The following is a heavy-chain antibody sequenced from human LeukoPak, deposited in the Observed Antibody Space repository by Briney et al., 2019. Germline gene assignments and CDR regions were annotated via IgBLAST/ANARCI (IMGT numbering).Heavy chain of an antibody. CDR2: IYYSGSA. CDR3: ARELKITFNYDFWSGYSKDANWFDP. Sequence: PSQTLSLTCTVSGGSISSGDYYWSWIRQHPGKGLEWIGYIYYSGSAYYNPSLKSRVTISVDTSKNQFSLKLSSVTAADTAVYYCARELKITFNYDFWSGYSKDANWFDPWGQGTLVTVSS. V-gene: IGHV4-31*03. CDR1: GGSISSGDYY. J-gene: IGHJ5*02. D-gene: IGHD3-3*01.